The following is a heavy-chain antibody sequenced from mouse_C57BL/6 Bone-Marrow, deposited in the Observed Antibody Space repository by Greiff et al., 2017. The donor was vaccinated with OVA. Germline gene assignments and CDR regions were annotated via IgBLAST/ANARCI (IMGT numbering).Heavy chain of an antibody. CDR1: GFTFSDAW. Sequence: EVKLVESGGGLVQPGGSMKLSCAASGFTFSDAWMDWVRQSPEKGLEWVAEIRNKANNHATYYAESVKGRFTISRDDSKSSVYLQMNSLRAEDTGIYYCTRFTTVVATDAMDYWGQGTSVTVSS. V-gene: IGHV6-6*01. D-gene: IGHD1-1*01. J-gene: IGHJ4*01. CDR3: TRFTTVVATDAMDY. CDR2: IRNKANNHAT.